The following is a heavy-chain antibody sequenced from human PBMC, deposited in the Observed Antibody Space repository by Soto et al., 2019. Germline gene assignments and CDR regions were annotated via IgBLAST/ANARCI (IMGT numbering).Heavy chain of an antibody. D-gene: IGHD3-3*01. Sequence: ASVKVSCKASGYTFTSYGISWVRQAPGQGLEWMGWISAYNGNTNYAQKLQGRVTMTTDTSTSTAYMELRSPRSDDTAVYYCARDGFGFLEWFEAWFDPWGQGALVTVSS. J-gene: IGHJ5*02. CDR2: ISAYNGNT. CDR3: ARDGFGFLEWFEAWFDP. CDR1: GYTFTSYG. V-gene: IGHV1-18*04.